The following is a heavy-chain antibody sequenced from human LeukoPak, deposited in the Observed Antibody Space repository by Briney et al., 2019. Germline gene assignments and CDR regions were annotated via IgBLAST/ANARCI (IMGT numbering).Heavy chain of an antibody. D-gene: IGHD6-19*01. V-gene: IGHV3-11*06. CDR2: ISRSSSYT. J-gene: IGHJ4*02. CDR1: GFTFRDYN. Sequence: GGSLRLSCAASGFTFRDYNMSWIRQAPGEGLEWGSYISRSSSYTNYADSVKGRFTISRDNAKHSLYLQMNSLRAEDTAVYYCGRNPGGYNSGWYVDNWGRGTLVTVSS. CDR3: GRNPGGYNSGWYVDN.